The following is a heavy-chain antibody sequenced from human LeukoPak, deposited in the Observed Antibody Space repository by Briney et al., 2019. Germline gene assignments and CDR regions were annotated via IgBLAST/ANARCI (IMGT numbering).Heavy chain of an antibody. CDR1: GFTFSSYW. J-gene: IGHJ3*02. D-gene: IGHD3-9*01. CDR3: ARRRDRSVLRYFDWFPGAFDI. V-gene: IGHV3-74*01. Sequence: GGSLRLSCAASGFTFSSYWMHWVRQAPGKGLVWVSRINRDGSTTSYADSVKGRFTISRDNAKNTLYLQMNSLRAEDTAVYYCARRRDRSVLRYFDWFPGAFDIWGQGTMVTVSS. CDR2: INRDGSTT.